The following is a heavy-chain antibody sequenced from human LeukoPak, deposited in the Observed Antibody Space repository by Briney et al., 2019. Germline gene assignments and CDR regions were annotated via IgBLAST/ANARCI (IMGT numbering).Heavy chain of an antibody. CDR1: GFTFSSYA. Sequence: QPGRSLRLSCAASGFTFSSYAMHWVRQAPGKGLEWVAVISYDGSNKYYADSVKGRFTISRDNSKNTLYLQMNSLRAEDTAVYYCARDDSGSYYPPDYWGQGTLVTVSS. CDR3: ARDDSGSYYPPDY. CDR2: ISYDGSNK. J-gene: IGHJ4*02. D-gene: IGHD1-26*01. V-gene: IGHV3-30-3*01.